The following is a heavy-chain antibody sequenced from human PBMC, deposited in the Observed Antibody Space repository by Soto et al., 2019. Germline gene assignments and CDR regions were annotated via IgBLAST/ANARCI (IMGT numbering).Heavy chain of an antibody. CDR1: VFTFGDYA. V-gene: IGHV3-49*03. Sequence: GVTLRLSCTASVFTFGDYAMSWFRQAPGKGLEWVGFIRSKAYGGTTEYAASVKGRFTISRDDSKSIAYLQMNSLKTEDTAVYYCTMTMVRGVIISRFDPWGQGTLVTVSS. CDR3: TMTMVRGVIISRFDP. D-gene: IGHD3-10*01. J-gene: IGHJ5*02. CDR2: IRSKAYGGTT.